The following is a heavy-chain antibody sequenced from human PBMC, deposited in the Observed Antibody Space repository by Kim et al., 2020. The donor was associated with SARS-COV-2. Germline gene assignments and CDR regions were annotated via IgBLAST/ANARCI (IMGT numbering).Heavy chain of an antibody. Sequence: GGSLRLSCAASGFTVSSNYMSWVRQAPGKGLEWVSVIYSGGSTYYADSVKGRFTISRHNSKNTLYLQMNSLRAEDTAVYYCARGARFPGERGRANYYFDYWGQGTLVTVSS. J-gene: IGHJ4*02. CDR3: ARGARFPGERGRANYYFDY. CDR2: IYSGGST. V-gene: IGHV3-53*04. CDR1: GFTVSSNY. D-gene: IGHD7-27*01.